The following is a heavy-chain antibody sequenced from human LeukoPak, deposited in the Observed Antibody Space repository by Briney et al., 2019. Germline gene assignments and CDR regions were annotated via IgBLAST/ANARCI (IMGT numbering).Heavy chain of an antibody. CDR1: GFTFSSYS. CDR2: ISSSSSYI. CDR3: ARLGEAYYDSSGYSI. J-gene: IGHJ3*02. Sequence: GGSLRLSCAASGFTFSSYSMNWVRQAPGKGLEWVSSISSSSSYIYYADSVKGQFTISRDNAKNSLYLQMNSLRAEDTAVYYCARLGEAYYDSSGYSIWGQGTMVTVSS. V-gene: IGHV3-21*01. D-gene: IGHD3-22*01.